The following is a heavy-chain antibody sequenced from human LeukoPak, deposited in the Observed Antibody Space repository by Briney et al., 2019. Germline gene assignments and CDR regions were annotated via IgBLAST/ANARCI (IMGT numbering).Heavy chain of an antibody. CDR1: GFTFSSYA. V-gene: IGHV3-23*01. Sequence: GGSLRLSCAASGFTFSSYAMSWVRQAPGKGLEWVSAISGSGGSTYYAGSVKGRFTISRDNSKNTLYLQMNSLRAEDTAVYYCAKARTPNVAVAGTPFDYWGQGTLVTVSS. D-gene: IGHD6-19*01. CDR3: AKARTPNVAVAGTPFDY. J-gene: IGHJ4*02. CDR2: ISGSGGST.